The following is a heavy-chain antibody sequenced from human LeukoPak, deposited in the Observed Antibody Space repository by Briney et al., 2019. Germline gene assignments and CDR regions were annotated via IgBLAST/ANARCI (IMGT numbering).Heavy chain of an antibody. D-gene: IGHD5-12*01. J-gene: IGHJ4*02. CDR3: ATATLLYGGYELDYSDY. CDR2: ISSSSGYI. Sequence: PGGSLRLSCAASGFTFSSYSMNWGRQAPGKGLQWVSSISSSSGYIYYADSVKGRFTISRDNAKNSLYLQMNSLRAEDTAVYYCATATLLYGGYELDYSDYWGQGTLVTASS. V-gene: IGHV3-21*04. CDR1: GFTFSSYS.